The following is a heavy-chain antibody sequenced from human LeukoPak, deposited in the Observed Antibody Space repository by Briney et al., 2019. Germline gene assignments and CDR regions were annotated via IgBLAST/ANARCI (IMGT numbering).Heavy chain of an antibody. Sequence: GGSLRLSCVASGFTFSSYSMNWVRQAPGKGLECVSSISSSSSYISYADSVKGRFTISRDNAKNSLYLQMNSLRAEDTAVYYCGSCSGGSCHSGWFDPWGQGTLVTVSS. CDR2: ISSSSSYI. CDR3: GSCSGGSCHSGWFDP. V-gene: IGHV3-21*01. J-gene: IGHJ5*02. D-gene: IGHD2-15*01. CDR1: GFTFSSYS.